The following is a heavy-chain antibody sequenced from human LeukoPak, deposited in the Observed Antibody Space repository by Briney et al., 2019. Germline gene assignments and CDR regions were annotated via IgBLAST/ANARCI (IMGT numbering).Heavy chain of an antibody. CDR1: GYTFTSYY. D-gene: IGHD3-3*01. J-gene: IGHJ6*02. CDR2: IIPIFGTA. CDR3: ARVWSGYDYCGMDV. V-gene: IGHV1-69*13. Sequence: SVKVSCKASGYTFTSYYMHWVRQAPGQGLEWMGGIIPIFGTANYAQKFQGRVTITADESTSTAYMELSSLRSEDTAVYYCARVWSGYDYCGMDVWGQGTTVTVSS.